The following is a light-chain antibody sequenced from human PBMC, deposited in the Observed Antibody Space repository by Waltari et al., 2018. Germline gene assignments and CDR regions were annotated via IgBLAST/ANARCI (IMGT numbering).Light chain of an antibody. CDR3: QKYNSAPWT. CDR2: AAS. CDR1: QGISNY. V-gene: IGKV1-27*01. J-gene: IGKJ1*01. Sequence: DIQMTQSPSSLSASVGDRVTITCRARQGISNYLALYQHKPGKVPKLLIYAASTLQSGVPSRFSGSGSGTDFTLTISSLQPEDVATYYCQKYNSAPWTFGQGTKVEIK.